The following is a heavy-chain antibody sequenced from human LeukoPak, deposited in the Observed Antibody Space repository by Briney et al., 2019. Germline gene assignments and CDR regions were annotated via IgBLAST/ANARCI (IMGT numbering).Heavy chain of an antibody. V-gene: IGHV4-59*08. CDR2: LYHSGTP. J-gene: IGHJ4*02. CDR3: ARRRGWKQQLVYFDY. D-gene: IGHD6-13*01. Sequence: SETLSLTCTVSGGSISSYYWSWIRQSPGKGLEWIGYLYHSGTPKYNPSLKSRVTISADTSKNQFFLNLNSTTAADTAVYYCARRRGWKQQLVYFDYWGQGTLATVSS. CDR1: GGSISSYY.